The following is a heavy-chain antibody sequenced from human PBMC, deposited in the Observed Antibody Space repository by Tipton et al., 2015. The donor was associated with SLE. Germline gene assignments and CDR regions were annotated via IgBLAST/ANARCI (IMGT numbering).Heavy chain of an antibody. CDR3: ARDRQWLNY. CDR1: GGSISSYY. Sequence: TLSLTCTVSGGSISSYYWIWIRQPPGKGLEWIGYIHYSGNTHHNPSLKSRVSISVDTSRNQFSLRLSSVTAADTAVYYCARDRQWLNYWGQGTLVTVSS. V-gene: IGHV4-59*01. D-gene: IGHD6-19*01. CDR2: IHYSGNT. J-gene: IGHJ4*02.